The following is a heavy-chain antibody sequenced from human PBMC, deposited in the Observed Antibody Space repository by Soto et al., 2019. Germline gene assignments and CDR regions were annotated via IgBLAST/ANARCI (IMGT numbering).Heavy chain of an antibody. CDR1: GFIFSSYE. CDR2: ISNSGYTK. V-gene: IGHV3-48*03. J-gene: IGHJ1*01. CDR3: ARVSQSFIEYFQY. D-gene: IGHD3-16*02. Sequence: PGGSLRLSCATSGFIFSSYELIWVRQAPGKGLEWVSYISNSGYTKHYADSVKGRFTISRDNAKNSLYLQMNSLRAEDTAFYYCARVSQSFIEYFQYWGQGTLVTVSS.